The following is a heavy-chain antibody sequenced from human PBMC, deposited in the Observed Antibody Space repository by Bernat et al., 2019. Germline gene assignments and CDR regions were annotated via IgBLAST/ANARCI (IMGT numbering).Heavy chain of an antibody. CDR2: IYSGSNT. Sequence: EVQLVESGGGLIQPGGSLRLSCAASGFAVSSNYMSWVRQAPGKGLEWVSVIYSGSNTYYADSVKGRFTISRDNSKNTLYLQMNSLRAEDTAVYYCASRGYNFKPSDYWGQGTLVTVSS. D-gene: IGHD5-18*01. CDR3: ASRGYNFKPSDY. V-gene: IGHV3-66*03. J-gene: IGHJ4*02. CDR1: GFAVSSNY.